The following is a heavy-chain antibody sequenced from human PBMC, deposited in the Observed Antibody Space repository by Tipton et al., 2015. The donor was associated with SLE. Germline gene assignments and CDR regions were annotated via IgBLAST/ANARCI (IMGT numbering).Heavy chain of an antibody. CDR2: IYYSGST. CDR1: GGSISSSSYY. V-gene: IGHV4-39*07. Sequence: TLSLTCTVSGGSISSSSYYWGWIRQPPGKGLEWIGSIYYSGSTYYNPSLKSRVTISVDTSKNQFSLKLSSVTAADTAVYYCARDVPHYYGSGSGYWGQGTLVTVSS. CDR3: ARDVPHYYGSGSGY. D-gene: IGHD3-10*01. J-gene: IGHJ4*02.